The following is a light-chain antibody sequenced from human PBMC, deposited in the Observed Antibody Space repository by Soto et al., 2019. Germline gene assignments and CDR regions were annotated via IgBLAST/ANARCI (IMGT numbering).Light chain of an antibody. V-gene: IGLV2-11*01. Sequence: QSALTQPRSVSGSPGQSVTISCTGTSSNVGRYNYVSWYQQHPGKAPKLMIYDVSKRPSGVPDRFSGSKSDNTASLTISGLQVEDEADYYCCLYVGATTYVFGTGTKGTVL. CDR2: DVS. CDR3: CLYVGATTYV. CDR1: SSNVGRYNY. J-gene: IGLJ1*01.